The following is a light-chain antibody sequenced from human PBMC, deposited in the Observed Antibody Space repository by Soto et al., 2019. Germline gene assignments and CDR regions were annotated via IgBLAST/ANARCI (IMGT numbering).Light chain of an antibody. V-gene: IGKV3-20*01. Sequence: EIELTQSPGTLSLSPGERATLSCRASQYVSSSFLAWIQQTPGLAPRLXXYGASSRANGIPDRFSGSGSGTDLTLTISRLEPEDFAVYYCQQFGSSLTITFGQGTRLEIK. CDR1: QYVSSSF. CDR3: QQFGSSLTIT. CDR2: GAS. J-gene: IGKJ5*01.